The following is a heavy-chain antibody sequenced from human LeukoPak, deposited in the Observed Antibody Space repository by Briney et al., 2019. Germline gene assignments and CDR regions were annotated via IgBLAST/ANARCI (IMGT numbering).Heavy chain of an antibody. Sequence: TGGSLRLSCAAFEFTSTSYGMHWVRRAPGKGLEWVAVLKYDGRNDFHADSVKGRFTISRDNSKNTLYLQMNSLRAEDTAVYYCAKTARGPPWYPPDYWGQGTLVTVSS. CDR3: AKTARGPPWYPPDY. J-gene: IGHJ4*02. D-gene: IGHD6-13*01. V-gene: IGHV3-33*06. CDR2: LKYDGRND. CDR1: EFTSTSYG.